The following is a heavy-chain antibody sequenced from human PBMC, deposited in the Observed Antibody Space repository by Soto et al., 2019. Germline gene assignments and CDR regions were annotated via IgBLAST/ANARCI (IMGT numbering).Heavy chain of an antibody. J-gene: IGHJ3*02. CDR1: GFTVSSNY. Sequence: ESGGGLVQPGGSLRLSCAASGFTVSSNYMSWVRQAPGKGLEWVSVIYSGGSTYYADSVKGRFTISRDNSKNTLYLQMNSLRAEDTAVYYCARDHCSGGSCYPAFDIWGQGTMVTVSS. D-gene: IGHD2-15*01. CDR3: ARDHCSGGSCYPAFDI. V-gene: IGHV3-66*01. CDR2: IYSGGST.